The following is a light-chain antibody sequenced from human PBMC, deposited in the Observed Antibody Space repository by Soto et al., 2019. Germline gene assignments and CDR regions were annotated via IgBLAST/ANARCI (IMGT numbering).Light chain of an antibody. CDR3: QQYNSLWT. CDR1: QSISSW. J-gene: IGKJ1*01. CDR2: KAS. Sequence: DIQMTQSPSTLSASVGDRVTITCRASQSISSWLAWYQQKPGKAPKLLIYKASSLEIGVPSRFSGSLSGTEFTLTISSLQPDDFATYYCQQYNSLWTFGQGTKVEIK. V-gene: IGKV1-5*03.